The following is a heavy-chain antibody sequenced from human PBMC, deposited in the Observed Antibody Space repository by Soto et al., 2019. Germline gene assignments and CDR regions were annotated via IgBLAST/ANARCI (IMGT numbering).Heavy chain of an antibody. CDR1: GGTFSSYA. CDR3: ARGEGPHYYDSSGHFDY. CDR2: IIPIFGTA. Sequence: VKVSCKASGGTFSSYAISWVRQAPGQGLEWMGGIIPIFGTANYAQKFQGRVTITADESTSTAYMELSSLRSEDTAVYYCARGEGPHYYDSSGHFDYWGQGTLVTVSS. J-gene: IGHJ4*02. V-gene: IGHV1-69*13. D-gene: IGHD3-22*01.